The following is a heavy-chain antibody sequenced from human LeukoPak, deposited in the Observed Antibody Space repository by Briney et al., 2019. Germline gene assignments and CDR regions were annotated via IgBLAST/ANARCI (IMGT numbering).Heavy chain of an antibody. J-gene: IGHJ3*02. D-gene: IGHD4-17*01. CDR1: GGSISSYY. CDR3: ARDLPNYGDNGAFDI. Sequence: PSETLSLTCTVSGGSISSYYWSWIRQPPGKGLEWIGYIYYSGSTNYNPSLKSRVTISVDTSKNQFSLKLSSVTAADTAVYYCARDLPNYGDNGAFDIWGQGTMVTVSS. CDR2: IYYSGST. V-gene: IGHV4-59*01.